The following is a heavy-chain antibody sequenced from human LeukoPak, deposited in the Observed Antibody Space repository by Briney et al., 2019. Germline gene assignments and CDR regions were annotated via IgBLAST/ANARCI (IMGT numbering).Heavy chain of an antibody. CDR2: ISSSSSYI. V-gene: IGHV3-21*01. CDR3: ARDKIRGNAFDI. CDR1: GFTFSSYS. Sequence: GGSLRLSCAASGFTFSSYSMDWVRQAPGKGLEWVSSISSSSSYIYYADSVKGRFTISRDNAKNSLYLQMNSLRAEDTAVYYCARDKIRGNAFDIWGQGTMVTVSS. D-gene: IGHD3-3*02. J-gene: IGHJ3*02.